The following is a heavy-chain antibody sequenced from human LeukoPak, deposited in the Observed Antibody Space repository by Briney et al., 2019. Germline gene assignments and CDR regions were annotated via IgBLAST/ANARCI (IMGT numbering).Heavy chain of an antibody. V-gene: IGHV3-7*01. CDR3: VRHYYDSSGYLYYLDY. D-gene: IGHD3-22*01. J-gene: IGHJ4*02. CDR1: GFTFSTYW. Sequence: GGSLRLSCGASGFTFSTYWMTWVRQAPGKGLEWVANINQDGSETYYVDSVKGRFTLSRDNANNSLYLQMNSLRAEDTAVFFCVRHYYDSSGYLYYLDYWGQGTLVTVSS. CDR2: INQDGSET.